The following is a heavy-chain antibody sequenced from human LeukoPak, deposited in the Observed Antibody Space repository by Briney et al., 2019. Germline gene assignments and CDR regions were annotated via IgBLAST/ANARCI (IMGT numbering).Heavy chain of an antibody. CDR3: AKPVTSTGGVDY. Sequence: GGSLRFSCAASGFTFASHAMSWVRQAPGKGLEWVSTIGGGGAATYYADSVKGRFTISRDNSKNTLYLQLNSLRADDTAVYYCAKPVTSTGGVDYWGQGTLVTVSS. CDR2: IGGGGAAT. D-gene: IGHD2-8*02. V-gene: IGHV3-23*01. CDR1: GFTFASHA. J-gene: IGHJ4*02.